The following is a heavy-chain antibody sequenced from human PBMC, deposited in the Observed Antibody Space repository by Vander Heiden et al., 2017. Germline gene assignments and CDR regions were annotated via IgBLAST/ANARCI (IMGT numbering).Heavy chain of an antibody. Sequence: DVQLLESGVGLVQPGESLRLSCTVSGFTFSSHAMIWFFQAPGKGLDWVSTISTGAVTTYYAYSVKGRFSISRDDSKDTLYLQMNSLRAEDTAIYYCAKDASCGGDCYLYYFDYWGLGTLVTVSS. V-gene: IGHV3-23*01. CDR3: AKDASCGGDCYLYYFDY. CDR2: ISTGAVTT. J-gene: IGHJ4*02. CDR1: GFTFSSHA. D-gene: IGHD2-21*02.